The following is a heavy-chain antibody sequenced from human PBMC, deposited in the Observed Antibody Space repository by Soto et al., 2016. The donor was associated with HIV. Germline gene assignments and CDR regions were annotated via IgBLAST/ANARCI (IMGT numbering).Heavy chain of an antibody. D-gene: IGHD3-16*01. CDR3: ARDPGEVTRDGFDI. V-gene: IGHV1-2*02. Sequence: QVQLVQSGAEVKKPGASMKVSCKASGYTFSGYYMHWVRQAPGQGLEWMGWINPNSGDTNYAQKFQDRVTMTRDTSITTAYMELSRLRSDDTAVFYCARDPGEVTRDGFDIWGQGTMVSVSS. CDR2: INPNSGDT. CDR1: GYTFSGYY. J-gene: IGHJ3*02.